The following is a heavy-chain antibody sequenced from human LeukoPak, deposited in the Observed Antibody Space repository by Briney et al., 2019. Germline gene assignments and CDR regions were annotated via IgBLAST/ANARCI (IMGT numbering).Heavy chain of an antibody. CDR3: ARTSVLLWFGELLAHYFDY. Sequence: SETLSLTCAVYGGSFSGYYWSWIRQPPGKGLEWIGEINHSGSTYYNPSLKSRVTISVDTSKNQFSLKLSSVTAADTAVYYCARTSVLLWFGELLAHYFDYWGQGTLVTVSS. CDR2: INHSGST. J-gene: IGHJ4*02. V-gene: IGHV4-34*01. D-gene: IGHD3-10*01. CDR1: GGSFSGYY.